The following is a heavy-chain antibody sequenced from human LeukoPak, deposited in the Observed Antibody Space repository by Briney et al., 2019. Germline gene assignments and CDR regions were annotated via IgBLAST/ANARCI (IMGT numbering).Heavy chain of an antibody. V-gene: IGHV3-66*01. Sequence: GGSLRLSCAVSGFGVSSNSMSWVRQAPGKRLEWVSVFYLGGDTSYADSVKGRFTISTDNAKNSLYLQMNSLRAEDTAVYYCARDRSRNDGFDYWGQGTLVTVSS. D-gene: IGHD1-1*01. CDR2: FYLGGDT. CDR1: GFGVSSNS. CDR3: ARDRSRNDGFDY. J-gene: IGHJ4*02.